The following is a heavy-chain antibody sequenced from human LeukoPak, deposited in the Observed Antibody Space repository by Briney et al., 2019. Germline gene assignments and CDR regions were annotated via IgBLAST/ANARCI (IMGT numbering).Heavy chain of an antibody. CDR2: ISAYNGNT. D-gene: IGHD6-6*01. V-gene: IGHV1-18*01. CDR3: ARDLRFGSSSPPGPFHY. J-gene: IGHJ4*02. CDR1: GYTFTIYG. Sequence: ASVTVSFKASGYTFTIYGISWVRQAPGQGLEWMGWISAYNGNTNYAQKLQGRVTITTDTSTSTAYMELRSLRSDDPAVYYCARDLRFGSSSPPGPFHYWGQGTLVTVSS.